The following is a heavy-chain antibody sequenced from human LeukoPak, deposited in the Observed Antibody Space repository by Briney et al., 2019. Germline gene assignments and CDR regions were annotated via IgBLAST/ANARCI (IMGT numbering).Heavy chain of an antibody. CDR1: GGSFSGYY. CDR2: IDQSGST. Sequence: PSETLSLTCAVYGGSFSGYYWSWIRQPPGKGLEWLGEIDQSGSTNYNPSLKSRVTISVDTSKNQFSLRLSSVTAADTAIYYCARDRSYYSDTGVDYWGQGALVTVSS. J-gene: IGHJ4*02. V-gene: IGHV4-34*01. D-gene: IGHD3-22*01. CDR3: ARDRSYYSDTGVDY.